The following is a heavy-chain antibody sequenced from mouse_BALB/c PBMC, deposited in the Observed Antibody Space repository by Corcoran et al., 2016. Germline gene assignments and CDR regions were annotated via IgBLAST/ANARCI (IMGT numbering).Heavy chain of an antibody. J-gene: IGHJ2*01. Sequence: EVQLQQSGAELVKPGASVKLSCTASGFNIKDTYMHWVKQRPEQGLEWIGRIDPANGNTKYDPKFQGKATITADTSSNTAYLQLSSLTSEDTAVYYCAGGGDPARGDYWGQGTTLTVSS. CDR1: GFNIKDTY. D-gene: IGHD2-13*01. V-gene: IGHV14-3*02. CDR2: IDPANGNT. CDR3: AGGGDPARGDY.